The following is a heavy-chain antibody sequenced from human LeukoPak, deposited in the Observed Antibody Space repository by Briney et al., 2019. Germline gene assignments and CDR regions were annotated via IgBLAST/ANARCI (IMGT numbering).Heavy chain of an antibody. CDR3: ARGSYEIIDY. CDR1: GGSVSSGSYY. CDR2: IYYSGGT. Sequence: SETLSLTCTVSGGSVSSGSYYWSWIRQPPGKGLEWIGYIYYSGGTNYNPSLKSRVTISVDTSKNQFSLKLSSVTAADTAVYYCARGSYEIIDYWGQGTLVTVSS. J-gene: IGHJ4*02. V-gene: IGHV4-61*01. D-gene: IGHD1-26*01.